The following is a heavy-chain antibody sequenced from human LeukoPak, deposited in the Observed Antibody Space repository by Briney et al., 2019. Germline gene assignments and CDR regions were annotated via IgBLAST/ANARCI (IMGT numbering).Heavy chain of an antibody. D-gene: IGHD4-17*01. J-gene: IGHJ4*02. CDR3: AKDFGTVTTLFDY. V-gene: IGHV3-30*18. CDR1: GFTFSSYG. CDR2: ISYDGSNK. Sequence: GGSLRLSCAASGFTFSSYGMHWVRQAPGKGLEWVAVISYDGSNKYYADSVKGRFTISRDNSKNTLYLQMNSLRAEDTAVYYCAKDFGTVTTLFDYWGQGTLVTVSS.